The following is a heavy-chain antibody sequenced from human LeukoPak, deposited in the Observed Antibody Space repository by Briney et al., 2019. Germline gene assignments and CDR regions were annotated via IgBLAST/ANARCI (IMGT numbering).Heavy chain of an antibody. CDR1: GGSISSYY. CDR3: ARSNGGYGIDY. V-gene: IGHV4-59*08. J-gene: IGHJ4*02. D-gene: IGHD5-12*01. Sequence: SETLSLTCTVSGGSISSYYWSWIRQPPGKGLEWIGYIYYSGSTNYNPSLKSRVTISVDTSKNQFSLKLSSVTAADTAVYYCARSNGGYGIDYWGQGTLVTVSS. CDR2: IYYSGST.